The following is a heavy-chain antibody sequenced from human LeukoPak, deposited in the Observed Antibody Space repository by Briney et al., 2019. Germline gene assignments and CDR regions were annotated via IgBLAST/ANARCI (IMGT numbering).Heavy chain of an antibody. J-gene: IGHJ3*02. CDR2: ISGSGGST. D-gene: IGHD1-26*01. Sequence: PGGSLGLSCAASGFTFSSYAMSWVRQAPGKGLEWVSAISGSGGSTYYADSVKGRFTISRDNSKNTLYLQMNSLRAEDTAVYYCAKELGYSGSYFSRGAFDIWGQGTMVTVSS. V-gene: IGHV3-23*01. CDR3: AKELGYSGSYFSRGAFDI. CDR1: GFTFSSYA.